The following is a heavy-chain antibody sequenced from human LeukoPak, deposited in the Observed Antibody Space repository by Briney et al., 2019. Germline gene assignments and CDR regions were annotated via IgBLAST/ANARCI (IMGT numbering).Heavy chain of an antibody. CDR3: ARDRAYDFWSGYLAGYYYYGMDV. J-gene: IGHJ6*02. V-gene: IGHV1-2*02. Sequence: GASVKVSCKASGYTFTGYYMHWVRQAPGQGLEWMGWINPNSGGTNYAQKFQGRVTMTRDTSISTAYMELSRLRSDDTAVYYCARDRAYDFWSGYLAGYYYYGMDVWGQGTTVTVSS. CDR1: GYTFTGYY. CDR2: INPNSGGT. D-gene: IGHD3-3*01.